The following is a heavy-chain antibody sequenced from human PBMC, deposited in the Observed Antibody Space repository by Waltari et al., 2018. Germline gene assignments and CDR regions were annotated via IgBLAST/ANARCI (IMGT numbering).Heavy chain of an antibody. CDR2: IYWTDEE. CDR1: GFSIATGGEA. Sequence: QITLKESGPTLVKPTQTLTLTCTFFGFSIATGGEAVGWSRQPPGKALEWLAIIYWTDEERYSPSLRSRLTITKDTSRNQVVLTVTNMDPVDTATYFCAHYKARDAFDVWGPGTMVTISS. V-gene: IGHV2-5*01. J-gene: IGHJ3*01. D-gene: IGHD1-20*01. CDR3: AHYKARDAFDV.